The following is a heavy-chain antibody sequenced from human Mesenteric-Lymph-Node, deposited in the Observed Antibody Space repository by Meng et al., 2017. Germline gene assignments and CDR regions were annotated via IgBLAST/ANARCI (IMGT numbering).Heavy chain of an antibody. CDR3: ARAMVRGVIGDY. Sequence: ASVKVSCKASGYTFTDYYMHWVRQAPGQGLEWMGWINPNSGGTNYAQKFQGRVTMTRDTSISTAYMELSRLRSDDTAVYYCARAMVRGVIGDYWGQGTLVTVSS. D-gene: IGHD3-10*01. J-gene: IGHJ4*02. CDR1: GYTFTDYY. V-gene: IGHV1-2*02. CDR2: INPNSGGT.